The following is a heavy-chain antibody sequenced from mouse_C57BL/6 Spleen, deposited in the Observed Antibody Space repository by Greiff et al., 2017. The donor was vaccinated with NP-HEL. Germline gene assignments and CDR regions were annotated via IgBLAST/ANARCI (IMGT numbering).Heavy chain of an antibody. V-gene: IGHV1-78*01. J-gene: IGHJ4*01. D-gene: IGHD1-1*01. CDR3: AGSSSSLGGAMDY. Sequence: VQLKQSDAELVKPGASVNISCKVSGYTFTDHTIHWMNQRPEQGLEWIGYIYPRDGSTKYNEKFKGKATLTADKSTSTAYMKLNSLTSKDSAVYCYAGSSSSLGGAMDYWGQGTSVTVSS. CDR2: IYPRDGST. CDR1: GYTFTDHT.